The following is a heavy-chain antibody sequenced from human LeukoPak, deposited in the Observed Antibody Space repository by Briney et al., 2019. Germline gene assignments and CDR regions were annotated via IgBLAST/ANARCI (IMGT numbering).Heavy chain of an antibody. CDR2: IKSKADGETI. CDR3: ARADALTFLPEGGGIDY. J-gene: IGHJ4*02. D-gene: IGHD3-16*01. V-gene: IGHV3-15*07. CDR1: GFTFTNAW. Sequence: TGGSLRLSCAASGFTFTNAWMNWVRQAPGKGLEWVGRIKSKADGETIDYAAPVKGRFTFSRDDSKNMLYLQMNSLRAEDTAVYYCARADALTFLPEGGGIDYWGQGTLVTVSS.